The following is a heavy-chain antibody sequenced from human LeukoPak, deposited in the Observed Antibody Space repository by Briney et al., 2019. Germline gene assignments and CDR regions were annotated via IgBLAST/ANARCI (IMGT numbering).Heavy chain of an antibody. CDR3: ATDGHDSSGYYSAAYWYFDL. V-gene: IGHV3-15*01. Sequence: GXSLRLSCAASGSILSNAWMSWVRQPAGKGVEWVGRIKRISDGGTNDYAAPVKGKLTSSRDEKKNKMYVQINRQKRKDTAVYYCATDGHDSSGYYSAAYWYFDLWGRGTLVTVSS. CDR2: IKRISDGGTN. CDR1: GSILSNAW. J-gene: IGHJ2*01. D-gene: IGHD3-22*01.